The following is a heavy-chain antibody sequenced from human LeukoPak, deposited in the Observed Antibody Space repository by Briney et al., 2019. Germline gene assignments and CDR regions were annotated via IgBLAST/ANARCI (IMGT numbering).Heavy chain of an antibody. D-gene: IGHD4-23*01. Sequence: TPSETLSLTCTVSGGSISSGDYYWSWLRQPPGKGLEWIGYIYYSGSTYYTPSLKSRVTISVDTSKNQFSLKLSSVTAADTAVYYCARGWYYGGNLDAFDIWGQGTMVTVSS. CDR3: ARGWYYGGNLDAFDI. CDR1: GGSISSGDYY. CDR2: IYYSGST. V-gene: IGHV4-30-4*01. J-gene: IGHJ3*02.